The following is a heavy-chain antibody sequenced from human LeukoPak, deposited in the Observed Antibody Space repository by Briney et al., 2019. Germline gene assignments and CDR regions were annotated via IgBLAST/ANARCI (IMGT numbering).Heavy chain of an antibody. J-gene: IGHJ5*02. CDR1: GFTFSSYG. V-gene: IGHV4-34*01. Sequence: GTLRLSCAASGFTFSSYGMSWVRQPPGKGLEWIGEINHSGSTNYNPSLKSRVTISVDTSKNQFSLKLSSVTAADTAVYYCARLKGQYYYGSGSYGNWFDPWGQGTLVTVSS. D-gene: IGHD3-10*01. CDR2: INHSGST. CDR3: ARLKGQYYYGSGSYGNWFDP.